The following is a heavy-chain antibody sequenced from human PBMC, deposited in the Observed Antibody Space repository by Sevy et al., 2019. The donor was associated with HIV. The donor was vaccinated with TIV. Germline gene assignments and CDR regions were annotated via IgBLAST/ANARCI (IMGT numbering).Heavy chain of an antibody. CDR3: ARPQRPSGYSSSGDAFDV. V-gene: IGHV1-69*13. J-gene: IGHJ3*01. D-gene: IGHD6-13*01. CDR1: GVTFSGYA. CDR2: IVPGFDLS. Sequence: ASVKVSCKASGVTFSGYAINWVRQTPGQGLEWMGWIVPGFDLSKYAQKFQGRVTFTADEYTDKAYMKLSSLRSDDTAVYYCARPQRPSGYSSSGDAFDVWGQGTMVTVSS.